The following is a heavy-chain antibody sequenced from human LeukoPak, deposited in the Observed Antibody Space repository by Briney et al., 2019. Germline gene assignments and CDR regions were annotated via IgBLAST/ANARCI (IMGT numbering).Heavy chain of an antibody. D-gene: IGHD1-26*01. CDR2: IHSSGST. J-gene: IGHJ3*01. Sequence: SETLSLTCTVSGGSISNYYWSWLRQSAGKGLEWIGRIHSSGSTNFNPSLRSRVTMSADTSKLQFSLWLTSMTAADTALYYCARGIATITQDSFDVWGLGTMVTVSS. CDR3: ARGIATITQDSFDV. CDR1: GGSISNYY. V-gene: IGHV4-4*07.